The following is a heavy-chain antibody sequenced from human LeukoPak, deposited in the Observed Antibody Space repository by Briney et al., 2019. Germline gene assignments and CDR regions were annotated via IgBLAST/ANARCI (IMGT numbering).Heavy chain of an antibody. CDR2: INHSGST. Sequence: PSETLSLTCAVYGGSFSGYYWSWIRQPPGKGLEWIGEINHSGSTNYNPSLKSRVTISVDTSKNQFFLKLSSVTAADTAVYYCLLGYYQRAFDIWGQGTMVTVSS. V-gene: IGHV4-34*01. J-gene: IGHJ3*02. D-gene: IGHD3-22*01. CDR3: LLGYYQRAFDI. CDR1: GGSFSGYY.